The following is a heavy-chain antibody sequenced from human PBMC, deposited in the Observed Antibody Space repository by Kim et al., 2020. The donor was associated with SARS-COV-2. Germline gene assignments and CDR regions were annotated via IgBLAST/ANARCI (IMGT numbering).Heavy chain of an antibody. J-gene: IGHJ5*02. V-gene: IGHV4-34*01. CDR1: GESFSAYY. Sequence: SETLSLTCDVHGESFSAYYWSWMRQPPGKGLEWIGEINYSGSANYNPSLKSRVTIFIDKSKNQVSLKLTSVTAADTAMYYCAREGANWFDPWGQGTRVTV. CDR2: INYSGSA. CDR3: AREGANWFDP.